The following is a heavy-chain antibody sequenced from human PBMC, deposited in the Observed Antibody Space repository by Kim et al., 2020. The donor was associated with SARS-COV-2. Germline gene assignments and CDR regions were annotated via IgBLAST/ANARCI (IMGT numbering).Heavy chain of an antibody. V-gene: IGHV4-59*13. CDR1: GGSISSYY. CDR2: IYYSGST. CDR3: ARDQHRSRIAVAGTNYYYYGMDG. Sequence: SETLSLTCTVSGGSISSYYWSWIRQPPGKGLEWIGYIYYSGSTNYNPSLKSRVTISVDTSKNQFSLKLSSVTAADTAVYYCARDQHRSRIAVAGTNYYYYGMDGWGQGTKVTV. J-gene: IGHJ6*02. D-gene: IGHD6-19*01.